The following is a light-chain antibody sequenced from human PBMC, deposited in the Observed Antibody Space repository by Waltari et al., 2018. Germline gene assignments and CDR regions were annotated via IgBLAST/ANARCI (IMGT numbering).Light chain of an antibody. CDR2: AAS. CDR1: QGISNS. CDR3: QQYYSTSRT. Sequence: DIQMTQSPSSLSASVGDRVTITCRASQGISNSLAWYQQKPGKAPKLLLYAASRLESGVPSRFSGSGSGTDYTLPISSLQPEDFATYYCQQYYSTSRTFGQGTKVEIK. V-gene: IGKV1-NL1*01. J-gene: IGKJ1*01.